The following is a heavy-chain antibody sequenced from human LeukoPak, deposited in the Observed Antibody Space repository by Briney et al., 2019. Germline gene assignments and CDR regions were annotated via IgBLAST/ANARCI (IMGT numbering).Heavy chain of an antibody. J-gene: IGHJ4*02. V-gene: IGHV3-7*01. CDR2: IREDGGEK. CDR1: GFTFSLYW. Sequence: GGSLRLSCAASGFTFSLYWRSWVRQAPGKGLEWVVNIREDGGEKYYVDSVKGRFTISRDNTKNSLYLHMNSLRAEDTAVYYCARGRGLEYWGQGTLVTVSS. D-gene: IGHD3-16*01. CDR3: ARGRGLEY.